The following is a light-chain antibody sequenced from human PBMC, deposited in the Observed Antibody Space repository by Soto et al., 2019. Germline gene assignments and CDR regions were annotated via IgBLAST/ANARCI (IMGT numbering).Light chain of an antibody. V-gene: IGKV3-15*01. CDR3: HQYTTRPPGGT. CDR2: GAS. CDR1: QSVSSN. J-gene: IGKJ4*01. Sequence: EIVMTQSPATLSVSPGERATLSCRASQSVSSNLAWYQQKPGQAPRLLIYGASTRATDIPARFSGSGSGTDFTLTISSLQSEDFAVYYCHQYTTRPPGGTFGGGTRVDIK.